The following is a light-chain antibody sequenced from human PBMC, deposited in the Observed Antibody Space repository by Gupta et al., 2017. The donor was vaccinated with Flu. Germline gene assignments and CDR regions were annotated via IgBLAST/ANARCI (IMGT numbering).Light chain of an antibody. CDR2: HAS. CDR1: QTVGGF. V-gene: IGKV3-11*01. J-gene: IGKJ2*01. CDR3: QQRSNSFT. Sequence: EIVLTQSPAALSLSPGERATLSCRASQTVGGFLAWYQQKPGQAPRLLIYHASERASGIPARFSGSGSGTDYTLSISSLEPEDSAVYYWQQRSNSFTFGQGTKVEIK.